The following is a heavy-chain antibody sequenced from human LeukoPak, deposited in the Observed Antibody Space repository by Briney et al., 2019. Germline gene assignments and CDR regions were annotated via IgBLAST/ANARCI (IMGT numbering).Heavy chain of an antibody. Sequence: PSQTLSLTCTVSGGSISSGDYYWSWIRQPPGKGLEWIGYIYYSGSTYYNPSLKSRVTISVDTSKHQFSLKLSSVTAADTAVYYCARDRTGYGHFDYWGQGTLVTVSS. CDR3: ARDRTGYGHFDY. D-gene: IGHD4-17*01. CDR1: GGSISSGDYY. V-gene: IGHV4-30-4*08. CDR2: IYYSGST. J-gene: IGHJ4*02.